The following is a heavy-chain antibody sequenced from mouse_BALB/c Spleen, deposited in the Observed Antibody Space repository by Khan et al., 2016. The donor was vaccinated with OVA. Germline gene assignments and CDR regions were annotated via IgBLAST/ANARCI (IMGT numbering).Heavy chain of an antibody. V-gene: IGHV1-9*01. CDR3: ARGGYGGFAY. J-gene: IGHJ3*01. CDR2: IFPGSVST. Sequence: QVQLKQSGGDLMKPGASVKISCKATGYTFSSYWIEWVKQRPGHGLEWIGQIFPGSVSTTYNAKFKGKATFTADTSSNPAYMQLSSLTSEDSAVYYCARGGYGGFAYWGQGTLVTVSA. D-gene: IGHD2-2*01. CDR1: GYTFSSYW.